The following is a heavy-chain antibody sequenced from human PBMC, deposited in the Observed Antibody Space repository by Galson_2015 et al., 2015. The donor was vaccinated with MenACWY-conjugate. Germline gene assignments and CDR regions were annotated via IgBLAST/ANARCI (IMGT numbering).Heavy chain of an antibody. D-gene: IGHD6-19*01. J-gene: IGHJ4*02. CDR2: TYYRPKLYN. CDR3: ARAVAGTVLFDY. V-gene: IGHV6-1*01. Sequence: CAISGDSVSSHSAAWNWIRQSLSRGLEWLGRTYYRPKLYNDYAVSVKSRITINPDTSKNQFSLQLNSVTPEDTAVYYCARAVAGTVLFDYSGPGTLATASS. CDR1: GDSVSSHSAA.